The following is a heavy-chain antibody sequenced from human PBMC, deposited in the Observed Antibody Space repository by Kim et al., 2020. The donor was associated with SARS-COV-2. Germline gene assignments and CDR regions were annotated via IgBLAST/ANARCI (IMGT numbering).Heavy chain of an antibody. V-gene: IGHV1-8*01. D-gene: IGHD3-10*01. Sequence: NSGNTGYAQKFQGRVTMTRNTAISTAYMELSSLRSEDTAVYYCARGRGDYWGQGTLVTVSS. CDR3: ARGRGDY. J-gene: IGHJ4*02. CDR2: NSGNT.